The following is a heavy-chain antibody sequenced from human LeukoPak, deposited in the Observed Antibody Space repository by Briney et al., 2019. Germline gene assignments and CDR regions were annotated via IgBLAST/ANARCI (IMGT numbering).Heavy chain of an antibody. CDR2: IYYSGST. D-gene: IGHD5-12*01. J-gene: IGHJ5*02. CDR3: ARKGNRGGYVFSKFGPYWFDP. CDR1: GYSISSGYY. V-gene: IGHV4-61*01. Sequence: SETLSLTCTVSGYSISSGYYWSWIRQPPGKGLEWIGYIYYSGSTNYNPSLKSRVTISVDTSKNQFSLKLSSVTAADTAVYYCARKGNRGGYVFSKFGPYWFDPWGQGTLVTVSS.